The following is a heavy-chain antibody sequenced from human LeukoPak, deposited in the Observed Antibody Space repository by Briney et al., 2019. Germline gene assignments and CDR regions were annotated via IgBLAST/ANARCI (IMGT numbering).Heavy chain of an antibody. CDR1: GFTFSSYS. Sequence: PGGSLRLSCAASGFTFSSYSMNWVRQAPGKGLEWVSSISSSSSYIYYADSVKGRFTISRDNAKNSLYLQMNSLRAEDTAVYYCASDSGSWSEINDFDYWGQGTLVTVSS. J-gene: IGHJ4*02. CDR2: ISSSSSYI. V-gene: IGHV3-21*01. CDR3: ASDSGSWSEINDFDY. D-gene: IGHD6-13*01.